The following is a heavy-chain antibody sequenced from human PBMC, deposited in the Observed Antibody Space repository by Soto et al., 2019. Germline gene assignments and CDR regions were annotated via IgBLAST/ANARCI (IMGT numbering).Heavy chain of an antibody. V-gene: IGHV6-1*01. CDR3: ARGNAWFGELLEAFDI. J-gene: IGHJ3*02. D-gene: IGHD3-10*01. Sequence: SQTLSLTCAISGDSVSSNSAAWNWIRQSPSRGFEWLGRTYYRSKWYNDYAVSVKSRITINPDTSKNQFSLQLNSVTPEDTAVYYCARGNAWFGELLEAFDIWGQGTMVTVSS. CDR1: GDSVSSNSAA. CDR2: TYYRSKWYN.